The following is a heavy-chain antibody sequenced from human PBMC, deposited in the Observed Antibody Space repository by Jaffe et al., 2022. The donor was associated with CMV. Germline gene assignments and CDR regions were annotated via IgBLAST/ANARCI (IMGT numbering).Heavy chain of an antibody. J-gene: IGHJ4*02. CDR3: AKDWVGADCSNLCLGY. D-gene: IGHD2-21*02. CDR2: ITGNGDTT. V-gene: IGHV3-23*01. Sequence: LESGGGLVQPGGSLRLSCAASGFTFSTHAMSWVRQSPGKGLEWVSSITGNGDTTYYADSVKGRFTISRDNSKNTVYLQMNTLTAEDTAIYYCAKDWVGADCSNLCLGYWGQGNLVTVSS. CDR1: GFTFSTHA.